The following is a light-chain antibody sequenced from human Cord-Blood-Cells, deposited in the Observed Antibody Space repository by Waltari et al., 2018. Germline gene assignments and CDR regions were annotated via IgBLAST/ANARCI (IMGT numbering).Light chain of an antibody. J-gene: IGKJ3*01. CDR2: DAS. CDR3: QQRSNWPPFT. V-gene: IGKV3-11*01. CDR1: QSVSSY. Sequence: PGERATLSCRASQSVSSYLAWYQQKPGQAPRLLSYDASNRATGIPARFSGSVSGTDFTLTISSLEPEDFAVYYCQQRSNWPPFTFGPGTKVDIK.